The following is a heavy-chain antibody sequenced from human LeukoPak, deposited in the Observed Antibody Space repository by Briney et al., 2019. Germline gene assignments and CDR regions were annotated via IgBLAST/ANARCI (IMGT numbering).Heavy chain of an antibody. V-gene: IGHV3-48*04. D-gene: IGHD3-10*01. CDR3: ARGQLLVRGVVYDY. J-gene: IGHJ4*02. CDR1: GFNFSPYS. Sequence: GGPLRLSYAASGFNFSPYSMNWVRQAPGKGLEWVAYIRSSSSSIYYADSVKGRFTFSRDNAKNSLYLQMNSLRAEDTAVYYCARGQLLVRGVVYDYWGQGTLVTVSS. CDR2: IRSSSSSI.